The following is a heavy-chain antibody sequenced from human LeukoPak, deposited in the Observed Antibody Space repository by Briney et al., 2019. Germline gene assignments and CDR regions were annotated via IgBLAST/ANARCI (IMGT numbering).Heavy chain of an antibody. CDR2: IRNDGSNK. D-gene: IGHD3-22*01. Sequence: PGGSLRLSCAASGFTFSSYGMHWVRQAPGKGLEWVAFIRNDGSNKYYSDSVKGRFTISRDNSKNTLYLQMNSLRAEDTAVYYCARAIDEFDYWGQGTLVTVSS. CDR3: ARAIDEFDY. CDR1: GFTFSSYG. V-gene: IGHV3-30*02. J-gene: IGHJ4*02.